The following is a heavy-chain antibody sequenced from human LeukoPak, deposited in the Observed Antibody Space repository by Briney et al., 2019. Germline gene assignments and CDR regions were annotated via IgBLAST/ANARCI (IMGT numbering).Heavy chain of an antibody. V-gene: IGHV1-69*04. CDR1: GGTFSSYT. Sequence: ASVKVSCKASGGTFSSYTISWVRQAPGQGLEWMGRIIPILGIANYAQKFQGRVTITADKSTSTAYMELSSLRSEDTVVYYCARDSLTTRAYGDVWGKGTTVTLSS. CDR2: IIPILGIA. J-gene: IGHJ6*04. CDR3: ARDSLTTRAYGDV. D-gene: IGHD4-11*01.